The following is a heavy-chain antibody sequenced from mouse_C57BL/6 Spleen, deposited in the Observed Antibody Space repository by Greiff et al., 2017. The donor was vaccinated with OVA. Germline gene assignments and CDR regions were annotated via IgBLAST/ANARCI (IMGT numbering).Heavy chain of an antibody. D-gene: IGHD2-4*01. Sequence: VQLQQSGPELVKPGASVKLSCKASGYTFTSYDINWVKQRPGQGLEWIGWIYPRDGSTKYNEKFKGKATLTVDTSSSTAYMELHSLTSEDSAVYFCARGKRVYYEYAMDYWGQGTSVTVSS. V-gene: IGHV1-85*01. J-gene: IGHJ4*01. CDR2: IYPRDGST. CDR1: GYTFTSYD. CDR3: ARGKRVYYEYAMDY.